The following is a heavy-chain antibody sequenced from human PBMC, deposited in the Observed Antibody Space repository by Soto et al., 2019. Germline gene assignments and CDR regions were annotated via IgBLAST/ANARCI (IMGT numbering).Heavy chain of an antibody. CDR3: AKDFDYGGNSGYYYYGMDV. V-gene: IGHV3-23*01. D-gene: IGHD4-17*01. CDR1: GFTFSSYA. J-gene: IGHJ6*04. Sequence: LRLSCAASGFTFSSYAMSWVRQAPGKGLEWVSAISGSGGSTYYADSVKGRFTISRDNSKNTLYLQMNSLRAEDTAVYYCAKDFDYGGNSGYYYYGMDVWGKGTTVTDSS. CDR2: ISGSGGST.